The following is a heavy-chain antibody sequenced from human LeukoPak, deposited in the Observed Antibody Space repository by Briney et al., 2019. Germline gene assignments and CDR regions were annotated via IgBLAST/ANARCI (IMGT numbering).Heavy chain of an antibody. Sequence: GGSLRLSCAASGFIFSTSGMHWVRQAPGKGLQWVADIWDDGSNKYYADSVEGRFTISRDNSKNTLYLQMNSLRAEDTAVYYCAKDMSSLDYVWRSRAPMATSHDYWGQGTLVTVSS. D-gene: IGHD3-16*01. V-gene: IGHV3-33*06. CDR2: IWDDGSNK. CDR3: AKDMSSLDYVWRSRAPMATSHDY. J-gene: IGHJ4*02. CDR1: GFIFSTSG.